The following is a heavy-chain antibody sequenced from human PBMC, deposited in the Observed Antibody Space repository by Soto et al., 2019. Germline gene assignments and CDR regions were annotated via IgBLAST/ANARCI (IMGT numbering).Heavy chain of an antibody. Sequence: QVQLVQSGAEVKKPGSSVKVSCKASGGTFSSYAISWVRQAPGQGLEWMGGIIPIFGTANYAQKFQGRVTITADKSTSTAYMELSSLRSEDTAVYYCGAPGITGTIPRPYYYYGMDVWGQGTTVTVSS. D-gene: IGHD1-20*01. V-gene: IGHV1-69*06. CDR3: GAPGITGTIPRPYYYYGMDV. CDR1: GGTFSSYA. J-gene: IGHJ6*02. CDR2: IIPIFGTA.